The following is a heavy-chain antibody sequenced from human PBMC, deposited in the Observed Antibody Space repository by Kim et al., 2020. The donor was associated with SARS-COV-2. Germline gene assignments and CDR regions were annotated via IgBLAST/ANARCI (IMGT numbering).Heavy chain of an antibody. CDR1: GGSVSSGSYY. Sequence: SETLSLTCTVSGGSVSSGSYYWSWIRQPPGKGLEWIGYIYYSGSTNYNPSLKSRVTISVDTSKNQFSLKLSSVTAADTAVYYCARDAVPAAIGWFYPWGQGTLVTVSS. CDR3: ARDAVPAAIGWFYP. D-gene: IGHD2-2*01. V-gene: IGHV4-61*01. J-gene: IGHJ5*02. CDR2: IYYSGST.